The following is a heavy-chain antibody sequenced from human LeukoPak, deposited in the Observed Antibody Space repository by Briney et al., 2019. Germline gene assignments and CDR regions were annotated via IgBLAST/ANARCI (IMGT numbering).Heavy chain of an antibody. D-gene: IGHD3-22*01. V-gene: IGHV3-48*03. J-gene: IGHJ6*02. Sequence: PGGSLRLSCAASGFTFSSYEMNWVRQAPGEGLEWVSYISSSGSTIYYADSVKGRFTISRDNAKNSLYLQMNSLRAEDTAVYYCARSDGSSGYSLYYYYYGMDVWGQGTTVTVSS. CDR2: ISSSGSTI. CDR3: ARSDGSSGYSLYYYYYGMDV. CDR1: GFTFSSYE.